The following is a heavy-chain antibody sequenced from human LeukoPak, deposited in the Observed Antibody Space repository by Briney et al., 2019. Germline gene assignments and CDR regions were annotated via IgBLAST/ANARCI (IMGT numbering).Heavy chain of an antibody. CDR1: GYSVSRDHY. D-gene: IGHD1-26*01. J-gene: IGHJ4*02. V-gene: IGHV4-38-2*02. CDR2: MFPRGNT. Sequence: SETLSLTCSVSGYSVSRDHYWGWIRKPPGKGLEWIGSMFPRGNTYYSSSLKSRVSISLDTSKNQFSLRVFSVTAADTAVYYCARASRQSGSYYGYFDYWGQGTLVTVSS. CDR3: ARASRQSGSYYGYFDY.